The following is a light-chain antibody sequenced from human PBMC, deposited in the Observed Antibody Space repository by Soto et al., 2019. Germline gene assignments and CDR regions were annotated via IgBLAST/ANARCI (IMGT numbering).Light chain of an antibody. CDR2: GNS. CDR3: QSYDSSLSGSDV. V-gene: IGLV1-40*01. Sequence: QSVLTQPPSVSGAPGQRVTISCTGSSSNIGAYYDVNRYQQLPGTAPKLLIYGNSNRPSGIPDRFSGSKSGTSASLAITGLQSEDEADYYCQSYDSSLSGSDVFGTGTKLTVL. J-gene: IGLJ1*01. CDR1: SSNIGAYYD.